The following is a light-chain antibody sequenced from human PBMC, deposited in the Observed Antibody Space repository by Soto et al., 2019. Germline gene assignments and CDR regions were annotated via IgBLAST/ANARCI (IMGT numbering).Light chain of an antibody. V-gene: IGLV2-8*01. CDR1: SSDVGAYKY. Sequence: QSALTQPTSASGSPGQSVTISCTGTSSDVGAYKYVSWYQQYPGKAPKLMIYEVTKRPSGVPDRFSGSKSGNTASLTVSGIQAEDDADYYCTSYVGNDIWVFGGGTKVTVL. CDR3: TSYVGNDIWV. CDR2: EVT. J-gene: IGLJ3*02.